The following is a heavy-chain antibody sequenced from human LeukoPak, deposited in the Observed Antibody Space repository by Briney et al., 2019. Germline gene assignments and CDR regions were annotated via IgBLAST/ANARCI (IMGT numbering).Heavy chain of an antibody. D-gene: IGHD6-13*01. J-gene: IGHJ4*02. Sequence: SETLSLTCTVSGGSISTYYWSWIRQPPGKGLEWIGYIYYSGITSYNPSLKSRATISVDTSKNQFSLKLNSVTAAGTAVYYCAKRGSNTWSDFDYWGQGTLVTVSS. CDR3: AKRGSNTWSDFDY. CDR2: IYYSGIT. CDR1: GGSISTYY. V-gene: IGHV4-59*08.